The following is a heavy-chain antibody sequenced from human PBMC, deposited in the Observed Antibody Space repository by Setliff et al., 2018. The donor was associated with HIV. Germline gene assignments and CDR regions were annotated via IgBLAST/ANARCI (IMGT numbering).Heavy chain of an antibody. CDR1: GFSFSDYY. V-gene: IGHV3-11*04. Sequence: PGGSLRLSCIASGFSFSDYYMTWIRQPPGKGLEWIAYIDDSGRIRDYAGSVKGRFTISRDNTKSSLYLLMDSLTVEDTAIYFCAKSKQRIAHGLESWGQGAQVTAPQ. J-gene: IGHJ4*02. D-gene: IGHD2-21*01. CDR3: AKSKQRIAHGLES. CDR2: IDDSGRIR.